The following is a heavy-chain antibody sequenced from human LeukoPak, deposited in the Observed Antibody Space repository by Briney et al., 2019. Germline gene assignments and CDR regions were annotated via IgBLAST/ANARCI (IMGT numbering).Heavy chain of an antibody. CDR3: ARLIYYGSGRTDFFDS. V-gene: IGHV5-51*01. J-gene: IGHJ4*02. CDR1: GYSFNTFW. D-gene: IGHD3-10*01. CDR2: IYPSNSET. Sequence: GESLKISCKGSGYSFNTFWIGWVRQTPETGLEWMGNIYPSNSETKYKPSFQGQVTISFNKSISTAYLRLSSLKASDNAIYYCARLIYYGSGRTDFFDSWGQGTLVTVSS.